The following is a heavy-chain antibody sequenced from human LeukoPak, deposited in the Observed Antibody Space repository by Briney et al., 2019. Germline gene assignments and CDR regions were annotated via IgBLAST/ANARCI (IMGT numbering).Heavy chain of an antibody. CDR1: GYTFTGYY. Sequence: ASVKVSCKASGYTFTGYYMHWVRQSPGQGHEWMGWINPKSGGTNYAQKFQGRVTMTRDTSISTAYMELSRLRSDDTAVYYCARDLHRYSSYYFDYWGQGTLVTVSS. J-gene: IGHJ4*02. D-gene: IGHD5-18*01. V-gene: IGHV1-2*02. CDR2: INPKSGGT. CDR3: ARDLHRYSSYYFDY.